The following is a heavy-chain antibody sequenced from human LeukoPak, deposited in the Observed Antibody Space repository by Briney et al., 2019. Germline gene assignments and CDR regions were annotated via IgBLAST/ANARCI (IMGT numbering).Heavy chain of an antibody. CDR1: GGSISSGDYY. V-gene: IGHV4-30-4*01. CDR2: IYYSGST. Sequence: SETLSLTCTVSGGSISSGDYYWSWIRQPPGKGLEWIGHIYYSGSTYYNPSLKSRVTISVDTSKNQFSLKLSSVTAADTAVYYCARYSSSWFPFDYWGQGTLVTVSS. CDR3: ARYSSSWFPFDY. J-gene: IGHJ4*02. D-gene: IGHD6-13*01.